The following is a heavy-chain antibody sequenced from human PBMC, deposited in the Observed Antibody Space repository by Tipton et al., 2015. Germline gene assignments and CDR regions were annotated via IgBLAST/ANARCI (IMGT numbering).Heavy chain of an antibody. V-gene: IGHV3-23*01. CDR2: ISGSGGST. Sequence: GSLRLSCAASGFTFSSYAMSWVRQAPGKGLEWVSGISGSGGSTYYADAVKGQFTISRDNSKNTLYLLMNSLRAEDTAVYYCAKDLSMFRGITIPHYYSLDVWGQGTTFTVSS. J-gene: IGHJ6*02. CDR3: AKDLSMFRGITIPHYYSLDV. D-gene: IGHD3-10*01. CDR1: GFTFSSYA.